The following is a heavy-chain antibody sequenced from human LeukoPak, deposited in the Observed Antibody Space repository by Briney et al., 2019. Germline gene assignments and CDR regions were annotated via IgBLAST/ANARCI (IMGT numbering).Heavy chain of an antibody. CDR2: INHSGST. CDR1: GESFSGHY. V-gene: IGHV4-34*01. CDR3: AGPRYGSGSLDS. D-gene: IGHD3-10*01. J-gene: IGHJ4*02. Sequence: PSETLSLTCAVYGESFSGHYWTWIRQPPGRGLEWIGEINHSGSTTSNPSLNNRVTISVDTSKNQFSLKLTSVTAADTAVYYCAGPRYGSGSLDSWGQGTLVTVSS.